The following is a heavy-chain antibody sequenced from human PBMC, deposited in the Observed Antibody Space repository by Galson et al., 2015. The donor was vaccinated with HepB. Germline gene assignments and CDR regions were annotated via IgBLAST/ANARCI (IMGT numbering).Heavy chain of an antibody. CDR2: ISSSSSTI. Sequence: SLRLSCAASGFTFSTYSMNWVRQAPGKGLEWISYISSSSSTIYYAESVKGRFTISRDNAKKSLFLQLNSLKDEDTAVYYCARDKWYGGSFTTRFFDYWGQGTLVTVSS. D-gene: IGHD1-26*01. CDR1: GFTFSTYS. CDR3: ARDKWYGGSFTTRFFDY. V-gene: IGHV3-48*02. J-gene: IGHJ4*02.